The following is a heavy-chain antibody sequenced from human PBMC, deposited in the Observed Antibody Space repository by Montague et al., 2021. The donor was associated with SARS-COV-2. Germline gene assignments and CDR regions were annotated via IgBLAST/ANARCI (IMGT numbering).Heavy chain of an antibody. V-gene: IGHV3-48*03. CDR3: VREGSGGFFDY. CDR2: ISYSGGIT. Sequence: SLRLSCAASGFTFSSYEMNWARQAPGTGLEWLSSISYSGGITNYADSVRGRFTISRDFAKNSLYLQMNSLRAEGTAVYYCVREGSGGFFDYWGQGAPVTVSS. CDR1: GFTFSSYE. D-gene: IGHD3-10*01. J-gene: IGHJ4*01.